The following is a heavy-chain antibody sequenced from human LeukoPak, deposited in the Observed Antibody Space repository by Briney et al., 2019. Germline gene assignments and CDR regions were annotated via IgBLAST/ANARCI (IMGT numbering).Heavy chain of an antibody. D-gene: IGHD2-2*01. CDR3: ARDHPIVVVPAAPQTDAFHI. V-gene: IGHV1-18*01. CDR2: VSAYNGNT. Sequence: ASVKVSCKASGYTFTSYGISWVRQAPGQGLEWMGWVSAYNGNTNYAQKLQGRVTMTTDTSTSTAYMELRSLRSDDTAVYYCARDHPIVVVPAAPQTDAFHIWGQGTMVTVSS. J-gene: IGHJ3*02. CDR1: GYTFTSYG.